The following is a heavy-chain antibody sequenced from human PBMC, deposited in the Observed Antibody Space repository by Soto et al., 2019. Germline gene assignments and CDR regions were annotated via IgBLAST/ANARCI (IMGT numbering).Heavy chain of an antibody. CDR2: ISYDGSNK. D-gene: IGHD5-12*01. V-gene: IGHV3-30*18. CDR3: AKVEGRWLQPGVFDY. J-gene: IGHJ4*02. Sequence: QVQLVESGGGVVQPGRSLRLSCAASGFTFSSYGMHWVRQAPGKGLEWVAVISYDGSNKYYADSVKGRFTISRDNSKNTLYLQMNSLRAEDTAVYYYAKVEGRWLQPGVFDYWGQGTLVTVSS. CDR1: GFTFSSYG.